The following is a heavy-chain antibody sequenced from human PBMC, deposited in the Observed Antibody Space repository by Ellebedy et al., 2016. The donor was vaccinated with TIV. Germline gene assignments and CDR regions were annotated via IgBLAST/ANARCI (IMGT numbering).Heavy chain of an antibody. J-gene: IGHJ4*02. CDR3: ARVTYSSSWYPKAYSFDY. CDR2: IYYSGST. CDR1: GGSISSYY. Sequence: MPGGSLRLSCTVSGGSISSYYWGWIRQPPGKGLEWIGYIYYSGSTNYNPSLTSPVTISVDTSKNQFSLKLSSVTAADTAIYYCARVTYSSSWYPKAYSFDYWGQGTLVTVSS. D-gene: IGHD6-13*01. V-gene: IGHV4-59*01.